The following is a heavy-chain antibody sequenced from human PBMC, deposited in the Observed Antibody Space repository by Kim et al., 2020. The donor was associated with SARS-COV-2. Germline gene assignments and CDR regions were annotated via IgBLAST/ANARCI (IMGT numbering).Heavy chain of an antibody. Sequence: SRVTISGDTSKNQFSLNLSSVTAADTAVYYCAREGYYDSSGYYINAFDIWGQGTMVTVSS. V-gene: IGHV4-59*01. J-gene: IGHJ3*02. CDR3: AREGYYDSSGYYINAFDI. D-gene: IGHD3-22*01.